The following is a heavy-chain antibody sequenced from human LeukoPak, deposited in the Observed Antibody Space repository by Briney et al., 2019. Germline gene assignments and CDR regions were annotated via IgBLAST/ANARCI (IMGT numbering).Heavy chain of an antibody. J-gene: IGHJ4*02. CDR3: ARVEYCIKGVCVNFDY. D-gene: IGHD2-8*01. CDR1: GYTFTGPY. V-gene: IGHV1-2*02. CDR2: INLNSGGT. Sequence: GASVKVSCKASGYTFTGPYIHWIRQAPGQGLEWMGWINLNSGGTKYAQKFQGRVTMTRDTSINTAYMELSRLRSDDTAVYYCARVEYCIKGVCVNFDYWGQGTLVTVST.